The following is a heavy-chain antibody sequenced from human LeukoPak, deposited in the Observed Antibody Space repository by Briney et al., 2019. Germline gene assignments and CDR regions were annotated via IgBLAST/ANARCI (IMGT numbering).Heavy chain of an antibody. Sequence: GGSLRLSCAASGFTFDDYAMHWVRHAPGKGLEWVSGISWNSGSIGYADSVKGRFTISRDNAKNSLYLQMNSLRAEDTALYYCAKDIRSDYYGSGNWFDPWGQGTLVTVSS. CDR3: AKDIRSDYYGSGNWFDP. CDR2: ISWNSGSI. V-gene: IGHV3-9*01. J-gene: IGHJ5*02. CDR1: GFTFDDYA. D-gene: IGHD3-10*01.